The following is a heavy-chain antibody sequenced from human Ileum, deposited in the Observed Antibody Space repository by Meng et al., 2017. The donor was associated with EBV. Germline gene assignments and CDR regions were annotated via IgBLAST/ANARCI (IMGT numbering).Heavy chain of an antibody. CDR3: ASGTPGRSYCDY. V-gene: IGHV1-18*01. D-gene: IGHD2-15*01. CDR2: FVNYVDT. CDR1: GYTFGSYG. Sequence: QVHLLQSGPEAKKTGAYVRVSCKASGYTFGSYGICWVRQAPGQGLEWMGWFVNYVDTYPAPKFQGRVTMTTDTHTNTAFMELRSLTSDDTAVYYCASGTPGRSYCDYWGQGTLVTVYS. J-gene: IGHJ4*02.